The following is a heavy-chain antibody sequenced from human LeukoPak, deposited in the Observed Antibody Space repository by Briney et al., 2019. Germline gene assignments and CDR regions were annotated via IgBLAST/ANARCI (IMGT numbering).Heavy chain of an antibody. V-gene: IGHV3-72*01. CDR2: SRNKGNSYTT. CDR1: GLTLSDHY. D-gene: IGHD4-23*01. CDR3: ARDGGTGGNTAFDI. J-gene: IGHJ3*02. Sequence: GGSLRLSCTASGLTLSDHYIDWVRQAPGKGLEWVGRSRNKGNSYTTEYAASVKGRFTISRDDSKNSLFLQMNSLRTEDTAVYYCARDGGTGGNTAFDIWGQGTVVTVSS.